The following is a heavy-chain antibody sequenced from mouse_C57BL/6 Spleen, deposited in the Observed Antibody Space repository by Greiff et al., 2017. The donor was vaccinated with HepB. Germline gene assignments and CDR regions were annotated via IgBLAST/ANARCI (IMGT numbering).Heavy chain of an antibody. CDR3: ESTNNYYGSSCGAWFDY. J-gene: IGHJ3*01. CDR1: GYTFTSYW. CDR2: IDPSDSYT. D-gene: IGHD1-1*01. Sequence: QVQLQQPGAELVRPGTSVKLSCKASGYTFTSYWMHWVKQRPGQGLEWIGVIDPSDSYTNYNQKFKGKATLTVDTSSSTANMQLSSLTSEDSAVYYCESTNNYYGSSCGAWFDYWGQGTLVTVSA. V-gene: IGHV1-59*01.